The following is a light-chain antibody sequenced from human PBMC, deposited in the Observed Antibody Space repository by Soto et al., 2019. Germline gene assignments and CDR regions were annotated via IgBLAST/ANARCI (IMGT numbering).Light chain of an antibody. CDR3: QQYGDLPWT. CDR1: QSVSSNY. CDR2: GAS. V-gene: IGKV3-20*01. Sequence: VLSHAAATLSVSTGERATIPCTSSQSVSSNYLAWYQQTPGEAPRLLIYGASSRGTVIPDRCSGSVSGTDFTLTIDRLESEDFAVYFCQQYGDLPWTFGEGTKVDIK. J-gene: IGKJ1*01.